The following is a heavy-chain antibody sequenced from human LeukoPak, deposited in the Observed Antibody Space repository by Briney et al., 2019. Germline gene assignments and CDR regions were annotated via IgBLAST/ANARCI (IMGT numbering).Heavy chain of an antibody. J-gene: IGHJ4*02. CDR1: GNSISSGDYY. V-gene: IGHV4-61*02. CDR3: AREAYCGGDCYSGFDY. Sequence: SETLSLTCTVSGNSISSGDYYWSWIRQPAGKGLEWIGRIYTSGSTNYNPSLKSRVTISGDTSKNQFSLRLSSVTAADTAVYYCAREAYCGGDCYSGFDYWGQGTLVTVSS. D-gene: IGHD2-21*02. CDR2: IYTSGST.